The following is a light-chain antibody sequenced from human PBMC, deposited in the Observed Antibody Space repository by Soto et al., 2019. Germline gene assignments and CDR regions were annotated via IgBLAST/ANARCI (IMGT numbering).Light chain of an antibody. CDR3: SSYTSYNSVV. Sequence: QSALTQPASVSGSPGQSTTISCTGTSSDVGGSKYVSWYQQHSGRAPKLMIYDVSNRPSGVSNRFSGSKSGNTASLTISGVQTEDEADYYCSSYTSYNSVVFGGGTKLTVL. V-gene: IGLV2-14*03. CDR2: DVS. CDR1: SSDVGGSKY. J-gene: IGLJ2*01.